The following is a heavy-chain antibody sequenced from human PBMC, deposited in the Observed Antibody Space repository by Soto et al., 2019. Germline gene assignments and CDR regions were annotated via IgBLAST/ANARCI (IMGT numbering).Heavy chain of an antibody. J-gene: IGHJ4*02. D-gene: IGHD2-8*01. V-gene: IGHV5-51*01. CDR3: VVKTKMKWVNY. CDR1: GYSFLWYW. CDR2: IYPDDSDT. Sequence: PGGSLKISFRFSGYSFLWYWIVLGLQMPGKGLEWMGIIYPDDSDTRYSPPFQEGHVTISEDKSITTAFLEWRSLEASDNAMYYCVVKTKMKWVNYWGQGTQVTVSS.